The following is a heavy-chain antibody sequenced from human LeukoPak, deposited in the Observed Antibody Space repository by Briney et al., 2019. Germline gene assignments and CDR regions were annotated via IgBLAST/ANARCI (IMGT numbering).Heavy chain of an antibody. CDR1: GGSISSYY. J-gene: IGHJ4*02. CDR3: ARGYNPYYFDY. V-gene: IGHV4-59*01. Sequence: SETLSLTCTVSGGSISSYYWSWIRQPPGKGLEWIGYIYHSGSTNYNPSLKSRVTISVDTSKNQFSLKLSSVTAADTAVFYCARGYNPYYFDYWGQGTLVTVSS. D-gene: IGHD1-1*01. CDR2: IYHSGST.